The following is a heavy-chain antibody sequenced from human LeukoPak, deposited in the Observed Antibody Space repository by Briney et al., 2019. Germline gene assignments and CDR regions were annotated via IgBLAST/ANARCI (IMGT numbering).Heavy chain of an antibody. J-gene: IGHJ6*03. CDR1: GYTFTSYD. CDR3: AKGAANSDSYYTREV. CDR2: MNPNSGNT. V-gene: IGHV1-8*03. D-gene: IGHD5-18*01. Sequence: GASVKVSCKASGYTFTSYDINWVRQATGQGLEWMGWMNPNSGNTGYAQKFQGRVTITRNTSISTAYMELSSLRSEDTAVYYFAKGAANSDSYYTREVGEKGTRVPVP.